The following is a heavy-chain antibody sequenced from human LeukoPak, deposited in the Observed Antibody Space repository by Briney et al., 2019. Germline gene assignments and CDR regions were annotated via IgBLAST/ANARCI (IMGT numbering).Heavy chain of an antibody. CDR1: GGSISSYY. CDR3: ARERPITIFGVVIIGGYDNWFDP. D-gene: IGHD3-3*01. Sequence: SETLSLTCTVSGGSISSYYWSWIRQPAGKGLEWIGRIYTSGSTNYNPSLKSRVTMSVDTSKNQFSLKLSSVTAADTAVYYCARERPITIFGVVIIGGYDNWFDPWGQGTLVTVSS. V-gene: IGHV4-4*07. J-gene: IGHJ5*02. CDR2: IYTSGST.